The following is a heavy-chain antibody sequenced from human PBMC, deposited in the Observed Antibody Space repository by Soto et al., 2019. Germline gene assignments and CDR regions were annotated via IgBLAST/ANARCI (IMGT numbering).Heavy chain of an antibody. V-gene: IGHV4-34*01. J-gene: IGHJ5*02. Sequence: SETLSLTCAVYGGFLSESYWTWIRQPPGKGLEWIGEINHVGGTNYNPSLKSRVTMSVDASQNQFSLRLISVTAADTAMYFCVRVRYQLPSSVLWLDPWGQGTPVTVSS. D-gene: IGHD3-16*01. CDR2: INHVGGT. CDR3: VRVRYQLPSSVLWLDP. CDR1: GGFLSESY.